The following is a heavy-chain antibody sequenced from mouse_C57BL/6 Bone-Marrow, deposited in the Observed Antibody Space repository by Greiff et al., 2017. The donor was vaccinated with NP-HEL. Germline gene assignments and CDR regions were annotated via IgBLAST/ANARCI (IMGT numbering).Heavy chain of an antibody. CDR1: GYTFTSYW. CDR3: ARSWLLPDY. CDR2: IDPSDSYT. V-gene: IGHV1-69*01. Sequence: QVQLQQPGAELVMPGASVKLSCKASGYTFTSYWMHWVKQRPGQGLEWIGEIDPSDSYTNYNQKFKGKSTLTVDKSSSTAYMQLISLTSEDSAVYYCARSWLLPDYWGQGTTLTVSS. D-gene: IGHD2-3*01. J-gene: IGHJ2*01.